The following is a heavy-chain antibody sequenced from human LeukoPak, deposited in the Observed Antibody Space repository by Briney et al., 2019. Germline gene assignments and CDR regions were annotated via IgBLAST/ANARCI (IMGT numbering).Heavy chain of an antibody. CDR1: GFTFSTHS. CDR3: ARFTGYISSWHELDY. J-gene: IGHJ4*02. Sequence: GGSLRLSCAASGFTFSTHSMNWVRQAPGKGLEWVSYISTAGSTIYYADSVKGRFTVSRDNAKTSLYLQMNSLRDDDTAVYYCARFTGYISSWHELDYWGQGTLVSVSS. D-gene: IGHD6-13*01. V-gene: IGHV3-48*02. CDR2: ISTAGSTI.